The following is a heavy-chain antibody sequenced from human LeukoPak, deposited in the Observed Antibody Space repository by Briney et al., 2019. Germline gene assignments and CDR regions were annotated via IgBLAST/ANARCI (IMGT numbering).Heavy chain of an antibody. J-gene: IGHJ4*02. V-gene: IGHV4-59*01. CDR2: IYYSGST. D-gene: IGHD3-10*01. Sequence: SETLSLTCTVSGGSISSYYWSWIRQPPGKGLEWIGYIYYSGSTNYNPSLKSRVTISVDTSKNQFSLKLSSVTAADTAVYYCARGPRAMVRGVIILLNYWGQGTLVTVSS. CDR1: GGSISSYY. CDR3: ARGPRAMVRGVIILLNY.